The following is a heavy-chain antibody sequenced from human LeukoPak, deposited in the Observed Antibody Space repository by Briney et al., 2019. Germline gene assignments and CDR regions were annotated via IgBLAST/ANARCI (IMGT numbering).Heavy chain of an antibody. CDR2: IYPGDSDT. Sequence: GESLKISCKGSGYSFTSYWIGWVRPKPGKGLEWMGIIYPGDSDTRYSPSFQGQVTTSADKSISTAYLQWSSLKASDTAMYYCARLKGIAAAGPLYWGQGTLVTVSS. D-gene: IGHD6-13*01. CDR3: ARLKGIAAAGPLY. CDR1: GYSFTSYW. J-gene: IGHJ4*02. V-gene: IGHV5-51*01.